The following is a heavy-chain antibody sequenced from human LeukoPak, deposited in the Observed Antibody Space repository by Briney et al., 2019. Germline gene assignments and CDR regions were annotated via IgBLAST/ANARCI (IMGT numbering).Heavy chain of an antibody. V-gene: IGHV3-30*04. CDR2: IYPDGSAN. J-gene: IGHJ4*02. D-gene: IGHD3-16*01. CDR3: AREERGCLVGH. CDR1: GFPFADYA. Sequence: PGGCLRLSCAACGFPFADYAVECVRQAPGSGLGWGSLIYPDGSANFYSDSVRGRSSIYRADRKTTLFLQMNSTRAEDTAVYYCAREERGCLVGHWGQGTLVTVSS.